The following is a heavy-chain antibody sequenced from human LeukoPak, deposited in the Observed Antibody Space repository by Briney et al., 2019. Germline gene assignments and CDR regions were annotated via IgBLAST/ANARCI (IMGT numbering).Heavy chain of an antibody. Sequence: PGGSLRLSCAASGFTFSSYAMSLVRQAPGKGLEWASAISGSGGSTYYAASVKGRFSISRDNSQNTLYLQMNSLRAEDTALFYRAKDFIRYFDWLLYVGYFDYWGQGTLVTVSS. CDR3: AKDFIRYFDWLLYVGYFDY. CDR1: GFTFSSYA. CDR2: ISGSGGST. J-gene: IGHJ4*02. V-gene: IGHV3-23*01. D-gene: IGHD3-9*01.